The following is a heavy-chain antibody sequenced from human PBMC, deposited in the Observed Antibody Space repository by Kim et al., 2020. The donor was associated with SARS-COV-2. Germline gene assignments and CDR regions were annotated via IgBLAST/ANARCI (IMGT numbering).Heavy chain of an antibody. J-gene: IGHJ6*04. Sequence: GGSLRLSCAASGFTFSSCAIHWVRQAPGKGLEWVAVISYDGSNKNYADSVKGRFTISRDNSKNTLYLQMNSLRAEDTALYYGARDPGSRIRGLTYAYYGMDVWGEGTTVTVSS. D-gene: IGHD3-10*01. CDR3: ARDPGSRIRGLTYAYYGMDV. V-gene: IGHV3-30-3*01. CDR1: GFTFSSCA. CDR2: ISYDGSNK.